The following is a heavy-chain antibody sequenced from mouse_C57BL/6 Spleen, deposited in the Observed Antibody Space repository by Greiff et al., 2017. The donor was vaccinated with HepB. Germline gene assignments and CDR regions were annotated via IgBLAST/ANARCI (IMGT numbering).Heavy chain of an antibody. CDR3: AREATTVVATPWFAY. V-gene: IGHV1-64*01. J-gene: IGHJ3*01. CDR1: GYTFTSYW. Sequence: VQLQQPGAELVKPGASVKLSCKASGYTFTSYWMHWVKQRPGQGLEWIGMIHPNSGSTNYNEKFKSKATLTVDKSSSTAYMQLSSLTSEDSAVYYCAREATTVVATPWFAYWGQGTLVTVSA. D-gene: IGHD1-1*01. CDR2: IHPNSGST.